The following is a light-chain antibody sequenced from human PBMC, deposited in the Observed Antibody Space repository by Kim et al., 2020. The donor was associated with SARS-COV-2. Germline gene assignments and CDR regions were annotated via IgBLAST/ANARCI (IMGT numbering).Light chain of an antibody. CDR2: WAS. V-gene: IGKV4-1*01. CDR3: QQYYTTPWT. J-gene: IGKJ1*01. Sequence: DIVMTQSPGSLAVSLGERATINCKSSQSVLYYSNNKNYLAWYQQKPGQPPKLLIYWASTRESGVPDRFSGSGSGADFTLTISSLQAEDVAVYYCQQYYTTPWTFGQGTKVDIK. CDR1: QSVLYYSNNKNY.